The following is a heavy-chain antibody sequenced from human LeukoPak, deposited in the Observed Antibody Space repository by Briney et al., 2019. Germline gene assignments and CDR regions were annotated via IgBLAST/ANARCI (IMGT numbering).Heavy chain of an antibody. CDR3: ARAGRYYYYMDV. CDR2: IYHSGST. V-gene: IGHV4-38-2*02. CDR1: GYSISSGYY. Sequence: SETLSLTCTVSGYSISSGYYWGWIRQPPGKGLEWIGSIYHSGSTYYNPSLKSRVTISVDTSKNQSSLKLSSVTAADTAVYYCARAGRYYYYMDVWGKGTTVTVSS. J-gene: IGHJ6*03.